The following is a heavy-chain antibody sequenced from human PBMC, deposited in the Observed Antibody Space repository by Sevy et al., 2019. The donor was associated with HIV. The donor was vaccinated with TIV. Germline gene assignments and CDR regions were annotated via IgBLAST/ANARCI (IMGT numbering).Heavy chain of an antibody. CDR2: INSDGSST. CDR3: ARTGYSSSWYDY. V-gene: IGHV3-74*01. D-gene: IGHD6-13*01. Sequence: GGSLRLSCAASGFTFSSYWMHWVRQAPGKGLVWVSRINSDGSSTSYADSVKGRFTISRDNAKNTLYLQMNSLRAEDTAVYYCARTGYSSSWYDYWGQGTLVTVSS. CDR1: GFTFSSYW. J-gene: IGHJ4*02.